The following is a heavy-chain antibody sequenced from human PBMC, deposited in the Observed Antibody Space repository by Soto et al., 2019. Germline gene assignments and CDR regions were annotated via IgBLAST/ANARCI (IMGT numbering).Heavy chain of an antibody. CDR3: VRVNLAGIAAALFDY. V-gene: IGHV1-2*02. D-gene: IGHD6-13*01. CDR2: INPNGGGR. Sequence: ASVKVSCKASGYTFTDYYIHWVRQAPGQGLEWMGWINPNGGGRNSAQKVQGRISMTIDTSITTAYLELSNLRSDDTAVYYCVRVNLAGIAAALFDYWGQGTLVTVSS. J-gene: IGHJ4*02. CDR1: GYTFTDYY.